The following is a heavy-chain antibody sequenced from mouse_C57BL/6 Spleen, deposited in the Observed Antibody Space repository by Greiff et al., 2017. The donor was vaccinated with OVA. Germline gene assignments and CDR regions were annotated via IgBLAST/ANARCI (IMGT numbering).Heavy chain of an antibody. CDR1: GYTFTSYG. CDR2: IYPRSGNT. J-gene: IGHJ2*01. V-gene: IGHV1-81*01. D-gene: IGHD2-2*01. Sequence: QVQLKQSGAELARPGASVKLSCKASGYTFTSYGISWVKQRTGQGLEWIGEIYPRSGNTYYNEKFKGKATLTADKSSSTAYMELRSLTSEDSAVYFCARGGTMVTTDYWGQGTTLTVSS. CDR3: ARGGTMVTTDY.